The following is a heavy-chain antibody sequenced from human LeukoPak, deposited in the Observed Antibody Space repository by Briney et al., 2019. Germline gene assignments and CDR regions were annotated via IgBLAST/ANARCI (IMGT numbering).Heavy chain of an antibody. CDR3: AKDAVAPGSGGDYFDY. CDR1: GFTFSSDA. J-gene: IGHJ4*02. D-gene: IGHD3-10*01. CDR2: LTGNGGRT. Sequence: GVSLRLSCAASGFTFSSDAMSWDRQAPGKGLEWVSVLTGNGGRTYYADFVKGRFTISRDNSKNTLSLQMNSLRAEDTAIYYCAKDAVAPGSGGDYFDYWGQGTLVTVSS. V-gene: IGHV3-23*01.